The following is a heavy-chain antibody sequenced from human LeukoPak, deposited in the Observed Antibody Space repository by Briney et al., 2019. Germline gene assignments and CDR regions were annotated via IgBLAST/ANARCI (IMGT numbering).Heavy chain of an antibody. D-gene: IGHD6-19*01. J-gene: IGHJ4*02. Sequence: GWSVRLSCASCGCTVSSKYMSWVRQAPGKGVEGVSVFYSGGSTYYADSVKGRFTTSRDNSKNSLYFQMNSLRAEDTAVYYCARGPGWNYFDYWGQGPLVTVSS. CDR2: FYSGGST. CDR1: GCTVSSKY. V-gene: IGHV3-66*01. CDR3: ARGPGWNYFDY.